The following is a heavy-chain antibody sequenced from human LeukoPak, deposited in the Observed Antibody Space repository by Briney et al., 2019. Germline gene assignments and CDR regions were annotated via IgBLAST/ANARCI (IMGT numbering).Heavy chain of an antibody. V-gene: IGHV3-23*01. Sequence: PGGSLRLSCAASGFIFSDYYMSWIRQAPGKGLEWVSGISATGGSTYYADSVKGRFTISRDNSKNTLYLQMNSLRAEDTAVYYCAKDRYNWNYNWFEPWGQGALVTVSS. CDR1: GFIFSDYY. D-gene: IGHD1-7*01. CDR2: ISATGGST. J-gene: IGHJ5*02. CDR3: AKDRYNWNYNWFEP.